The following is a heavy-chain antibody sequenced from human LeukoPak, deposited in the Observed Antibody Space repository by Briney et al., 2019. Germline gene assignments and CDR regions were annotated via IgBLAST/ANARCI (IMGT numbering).Heavy chain of an antibody. Sequence: PSQTLSLTCTVSGGSISSGSYYWSWIRQPAGKGLEWIGRIYTSGSTNYSPSLKSRVTISTDKPKNPFSLSLSPVTATAAAVAYCARGRARGYSTVGWFDPWGQGTLVTVSS. CDR1: GGSISSGSYY. CDR3: ARGRARGYSTVGWFDP. CDR2: IYTSGST. D-gene: IGHD6-13*01. V-gene: IGHV4-61*02. J-gene: IGHJ5*02.